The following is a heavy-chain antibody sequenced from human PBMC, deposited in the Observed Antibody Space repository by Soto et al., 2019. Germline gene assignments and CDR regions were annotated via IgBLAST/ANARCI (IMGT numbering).Heavy chain of an antibody. J-gene: IGHJ5*02. D-gene: IGHD3-10*01. V-gene: IGHV4-61*01. Sequence: PSETLSLTCTVSGGSVTSDSYYWSWIRQPPGKGLEWIGYIHYTGSTNYNPSLKSRVTISIDTSRIQFSLKLSSVTAADTAVYYWPRAERAETMVLSSVGHWLDPWGQGTLVTVSS. CDR1: GGSVTSDSYY. CDR3: PRAERAETMVLSSVGHWLDP. CDR2: IHYTGST.